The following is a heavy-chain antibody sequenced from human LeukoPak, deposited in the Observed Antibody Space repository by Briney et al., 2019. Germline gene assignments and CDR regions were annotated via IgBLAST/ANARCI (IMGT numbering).Heavy chain of an antibody. CDR1: GFTFSSYG. D-gene: IGHD3-22*01. V-gene: IGHV3-33*06. CDR2: IWYDGSNK. CDR3: AKYYYDSNGYRIDY. Sequence: PGGSLRLSCAASGFTFSSYGMHWVRQAPGKGLEWVAVIWYDGSNKYYADSVKGRFTISRDNSKNTLYLQMDSLRAEDTAIYYCAKYYYDSNGYRIDYWGQGTLVTVSS. J-gene: IGHJ4*02.